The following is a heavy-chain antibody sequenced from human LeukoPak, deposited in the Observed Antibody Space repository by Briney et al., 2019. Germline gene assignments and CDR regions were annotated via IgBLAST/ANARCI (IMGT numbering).Heavy chain of an antibody. J-gene: IGHJ4*02. CDR1: GGSISSYY. V-gene: IGHV4-59*01. CDR3: ARTTIFGVALDY. CDR2: IYYSGST. D-gene: IGHD3-3*01. Sequence: SETLSLTCTVSGGSISSYYWSRIRQPPGKGLEWIGYIYYSGSTNYNPSLKSRVTISVDTSKNQFSLKLSSVTAADTAVYYCARTTIFGVALDYWGQGTLVTVSS.